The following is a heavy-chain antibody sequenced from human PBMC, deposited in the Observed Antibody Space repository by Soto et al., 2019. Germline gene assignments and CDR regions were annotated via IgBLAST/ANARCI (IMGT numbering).Heavy chain of an antibody. CDR3: ARGPSKCGVVIIGWFDP. CDR1: GGTFSSYA. Sequence: QVQLVQSGAEVKKPGSSVKVSCKASGGTFSSYAISWVRQAPGQGLEWMGGIIPIFGTANYAQKFQGRVTITADKSTSTAYMELSSLRAEDTAVYYCARGPSKCGVVIIGWFDPWGQGTLVTVSS. J-gene: IGHJ5*02. D-gene: IGHD3-3*01. CDR2: IIPIFGTA. V-gene: IGHV1-69*06.